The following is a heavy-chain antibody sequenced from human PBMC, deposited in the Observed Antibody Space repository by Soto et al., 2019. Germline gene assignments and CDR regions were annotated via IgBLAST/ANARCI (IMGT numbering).Heavy chain of an antibody. Sequence: QVQLQQWGAGLLKPSETLSLTCAVYGGSFSGYYWSWIRQPPGKGLEWIGEINHSGSTNYNPSLKSRVPKSGDTSKNQVSLKLSSATAADTAVYYGARGGGTGLAIWGQGTMVTVSS. V-gene: IGHV4-34*01. CDR3: ARGGGTGLAI. CDR1: GGSFSGYY. J-gene: IGHJ3*02. CDR2: INHSGST. D-gene: IGHD3-10*01.